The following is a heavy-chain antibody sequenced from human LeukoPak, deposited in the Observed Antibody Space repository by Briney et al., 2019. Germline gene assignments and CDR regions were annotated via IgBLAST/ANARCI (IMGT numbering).Heavy chain of an antibody. D-gene: IGHD4-17*01. CDR1: GGTFSSCW. J-gene: IGHJ4*02. Sequence: TGGPLRLSCAASGGTFSSCWMHWVRHAPGKGLVWVSRINSDGSSTNYADSVKGRFTISRDNSKNSLYLQINSLRTEDTALYYCAKVRGYGDYVALFDYWGQGTLVTVSS. CDR3: AKVRGYGDYVALFDY. V-gene: IGHV3-74*01. CDR2: INSDGSST.